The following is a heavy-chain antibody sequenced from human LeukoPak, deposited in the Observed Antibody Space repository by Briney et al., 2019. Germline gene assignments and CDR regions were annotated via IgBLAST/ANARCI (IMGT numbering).Heavy chain of an antibody. CDR3: ARDSVSSGYYFDY. Sequence: GGSLRLSCVGSGFNFNTEWMNWVREAPGKGLEWVANIKQEGSEKYYVDSETGRFIITRDKATNSPYVHINSLRAEDTAVYYCARDSVSSGYYFDYWGRGTLITVSS. CDR1: GFNFNTEW. CDR2: IKQEGSEK. J-gene: IGHJ4*02. V-gene: IGHV3-7*01. D-gene: IGHD3-22*01.